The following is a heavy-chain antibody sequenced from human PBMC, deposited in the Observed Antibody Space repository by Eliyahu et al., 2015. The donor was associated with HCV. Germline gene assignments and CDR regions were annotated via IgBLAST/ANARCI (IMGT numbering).Heavy chain of an antibody. D-gene: IGHD1-26*01. CDR3: ARVTVGATSFDY. CDR2: IYYXGST. J-gene: IGHJ4*02. V-gene: IGHV4-61*01. CDR1: GGXVSSGSYY. Sequence: QVQLQESGPGLVKPSETRSLTCTXSGGXVSSGSYYXSWIRQPPGKGLEWIGYIYYXGSTTYNPSLKXRVTISVDTSKNQFSLKLSSVTAADTAVYYCARVTVGATSFDYWGQGTLVTVSS.